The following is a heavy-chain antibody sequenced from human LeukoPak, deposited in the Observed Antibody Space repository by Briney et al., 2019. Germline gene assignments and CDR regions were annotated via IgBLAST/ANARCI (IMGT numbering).Heavy chain of an antibody. Sequence: ASVKVSCKASGYTFTGYYLHWVRQAPGQGLEWMGWINPNSGGTNYARKFQGGVTMTRDTSIGTAYMELSSLRSDDTAVYYCATGTTGTTFDYWGQGTLVTVSS. J-gene: IGHJ4*02. CDR2: INPNSGGT. D-gene: IGHD4-17*01. V-gene: IGHV1-2*02. CDR1: GYTFTGYY. CDR3: ATGTTGTTFDY.